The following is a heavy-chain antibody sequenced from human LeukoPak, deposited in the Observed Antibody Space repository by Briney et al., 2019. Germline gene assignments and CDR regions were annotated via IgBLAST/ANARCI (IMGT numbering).Heavy chain of an antibody. CDR2: INPNSGGT. CDR3: ARSRTTMIVVVITPGFDY. CDR1: GYTFTGHY. J-gene: IGHJ4*02. V-gene: IGHV1-2*02. D-gene: IGHD3-22*01. Sequence: ASVKVSCKASGYTFTGHYMHWVRQAPGQGLEWMGWINPNSGGTNYAQKFQGRVTMTRDTSISTAYMELSRLRSDDTAVYYCARSRTTMIVVVITPGFDYWGQGTLVTVSS.